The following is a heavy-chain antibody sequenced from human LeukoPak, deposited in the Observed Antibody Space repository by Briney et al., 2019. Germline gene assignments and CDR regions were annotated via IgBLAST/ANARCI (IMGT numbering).Heavy chain of an antibody. V-gene: IGHV4-31*02. CDR1: GFTFSSYA. Sequence: LRLSCAASGFTFSSYAMSWVRQAPGKGLEWIGHIYYSGTTYNNPSLESRVTISVDTSKNQFSLKLSSVTAADTAVYYCERYGSNAHDYWGQGTLVTVSS. CDR2: IYYSGTT. J-gene: IGHJ4*02. D-gene: IGHD4-23*01. CDR3: ERYGSNAHDY.